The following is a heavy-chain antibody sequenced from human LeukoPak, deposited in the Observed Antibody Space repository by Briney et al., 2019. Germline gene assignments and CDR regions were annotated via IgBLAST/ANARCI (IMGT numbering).Heavy chain of an antibody. CDR3: ARAPLYGDYGIDY. D-gene: IGHD4-17*01. V-gene: IGHV1-69*13. J-gene: IGHJ4*02. Sequence: ASVKVSCKASGYTFTSYGISWVRQAPGQGLEWMGGIIPIFGTANYAQKFQGRVTITADESTSTAYMELSSLRSEDTAVYYCARAPLYGDYGIDYWGQGTLVTVSS. CDR2: IIPIFGTA. CDR1: GYTFTSYG.